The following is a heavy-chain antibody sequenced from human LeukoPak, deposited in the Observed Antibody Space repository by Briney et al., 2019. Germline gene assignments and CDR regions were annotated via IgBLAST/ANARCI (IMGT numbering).Heavy chain of an antibody. D-gene: IGHD5-18*01. CDR2: ISSSSSYI. CDR1: GFTFSSYS. V-gene: IGHV3-21*01. CDR3: ARDGNSYGYYFDF. Sequence: GGSLRLSCAASGFTFSSYSMNWVRQAPGKGLEWVSSISSSSSYIYYADSVKGRFTISRDNAKNSLYLQMNSLRAEDTAVYYCARDGNSYGYYFDFWGQGTLVTVSS. J-gene: IGHJ4*02.